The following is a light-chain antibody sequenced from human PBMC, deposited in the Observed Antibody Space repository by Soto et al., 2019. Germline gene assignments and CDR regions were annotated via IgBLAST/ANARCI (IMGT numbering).Light chain of an antibody. Sequence: EIVLTQSPVTLSLSPGERATLSCRASQSVDFQLAWYQQKPGQAPRLLISDASNRATGIPARFSGSGSGTDFTLVISSLEPEDFAVYYCQQRRRWPRTFGQGTKVDIK. V-gene: IGKV3-11*01. J-gene: IGKJ2*01. CDR1: QSVDFQ. CDR2: DAS. CDR3: QQRRRWPRT.